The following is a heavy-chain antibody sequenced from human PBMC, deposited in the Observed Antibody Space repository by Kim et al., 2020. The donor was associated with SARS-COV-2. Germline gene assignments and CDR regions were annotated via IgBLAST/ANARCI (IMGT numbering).Heavy chain of an antibody. CDR1: GYTFTSYY. Sequence: ASVKVSCKASGYTFTSYYMHWVRQAPGQGLEWMGIINPSGGSTSYAQKFQGRVTMTRDTSTSTVYMELSSLRSEDTAVYYCARANWNVFSYWYFDLWGRGTLVTVSS. V-gene: IGHV1-46*01. J-gene: IGHJ2*01. CDR3: ARANWNVFSYWYFDL. CDR2: INPSGGST. D-gene: IGHD1-1*01.